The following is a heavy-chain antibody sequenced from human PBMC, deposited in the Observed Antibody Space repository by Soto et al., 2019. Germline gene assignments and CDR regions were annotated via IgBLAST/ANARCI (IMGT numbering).Heavy chain of an antibody. J-gene: IGHJ6*02. D-gene: IGHD6-13*01. CDR3: ASGSGIAATYGMDV. Sequence: GGSLRLSCAASGFTFSSYSMNWVRQAPGKGLEWVSSISSSSSYIYYADSVKGRFTISRDNAKNSLYLQMNSLRAEDTAVYYWASGSGIAATYGMDVWGQGTTVTVSS. V-gene: IGHV3-21*01. CDR2: ISSSSSYI. CDR1: GFTFSSYS.